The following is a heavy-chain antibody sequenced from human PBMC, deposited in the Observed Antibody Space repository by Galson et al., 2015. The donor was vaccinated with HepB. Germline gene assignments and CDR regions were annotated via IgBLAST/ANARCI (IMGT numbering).Heavy chain of an antibody. Sequence: SLRLSCAASGFTFSSYWMSWVRQAPGKGPEWVANIKQDGSEKYYVDSVKGRFTISRDNAKNSLYLQMNSLRAEDTAVYYCAREAVTTDYYYGMDVWGQGTTVTVSS. D-gene: IGHD4-17*01. CDR1: GFTFSSYW. CDR3: AREAVTTDYYYGMDV. CDR2: IKQDGSEK. J-gene: IGHJ6*02. V-gene: IGHV3-7*03.